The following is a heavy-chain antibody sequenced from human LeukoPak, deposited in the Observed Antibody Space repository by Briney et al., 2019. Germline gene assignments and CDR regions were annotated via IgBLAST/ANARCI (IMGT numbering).Heavy chain of an antibody. Sequence: GGSLRLSCAASGFTFSSYAMHWVRQAPGKGLEYVSAISSNGGSTYYANSVKGRFTISRDNAKNSLYLQMNSLRAEDTAVYYCARDGDSGYDSYYYYYMDVWGKGTTVTVSS. J-gene: IGHJ6*03. V-gene: IGHV3-64*01. CDR1: GFTFSSYA. CDR3: ARDGDSGYDSYYYYYMDV. CDR2: ISSNGGST. D-gene: IGHD5-12*01.